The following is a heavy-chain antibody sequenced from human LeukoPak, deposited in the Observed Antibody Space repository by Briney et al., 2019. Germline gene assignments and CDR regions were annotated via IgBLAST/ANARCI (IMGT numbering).Heavy chain of an antibody. Sequence: SETLSLTCAVYGGSFSGYYWSWIRQPPGKGLEWIGEINHSGSTNYNPSLKSRVTISVDTSKNQFSLKLSSVTAADTAVYYCARDPYYDILTGLFEDWGQGTLVTVDS. D-gene: IGHD3-9*01. CDR3: ARDPYYDILTGLFED. CDR1: GGSFSGYY. J-gene: IGHJ4*02. CDR2: INHSGST. V-gene: IGHV4-34*01.